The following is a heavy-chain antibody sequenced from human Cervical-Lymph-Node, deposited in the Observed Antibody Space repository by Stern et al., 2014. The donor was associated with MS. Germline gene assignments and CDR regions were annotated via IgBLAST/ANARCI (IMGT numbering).Heavy chain of an antibody. D-gene: IGHD6-13*01. CDR3: ALSSETSDRWYSLGYDL. V-gene: IGHV1-69*01. CDR2: IFPVFGTP. J-gene: IGHJ5*02. Sequence: VQLVESGAEVTKPGSSVKVSCKASGGTFSKFPSSWVRQAPGQGLEWMGGIFPVFGTPTYAQDFRGRVTITAYVSTSTVYMELSSLRSDDTAVYYCALSSETSDRWYSLGYDLWGQGTLVTVSS. CDR1: GGTFSKFP.